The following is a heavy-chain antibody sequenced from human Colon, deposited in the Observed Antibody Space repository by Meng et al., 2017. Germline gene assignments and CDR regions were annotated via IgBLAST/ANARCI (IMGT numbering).Heavy chain of an antibody. J-gene: IGHJ4*02. V-gene: IGHV3-64*01. CDR2: ISHDGIST. CDR1: GFTFSSYG. D-gene: IGHD2-21*01. CDR3: ARDLWGQGDH. Sequence: GGSLRPSCAASGFTFSSYGMHWVRQAPGKGLEEVSVISHDGISTYYDKSVKGRFAISRDDSKNTLYLQMDGLRAEDTAVYYCARDLWGQGDHWGQGTLVTVSS.